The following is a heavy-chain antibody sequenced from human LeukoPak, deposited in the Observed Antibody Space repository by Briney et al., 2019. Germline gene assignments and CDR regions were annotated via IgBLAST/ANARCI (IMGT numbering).Heavy chain of an antibody. J-gene: IGHJ4*02. CDR3: ARQRYSGSYYFDS. V-gene: IGHV4-59*08. Sequence: SETLSLTCTVSGGSITNYYWSWIRQPLGKGLEWIGYIYYSGSTNYNPSLKSRVTXSVDTSENQFSLRLTSVTAADTAVYYCARQRYSGSYYFDSWGQGSLATVSS. CDR1: GGSITNYY. CDR2: IYYSGST. D-gene: IGHD1-26*01.